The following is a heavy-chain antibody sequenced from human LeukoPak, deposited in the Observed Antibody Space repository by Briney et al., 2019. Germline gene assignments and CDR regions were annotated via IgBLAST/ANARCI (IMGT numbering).Heavy chain of an antibody. Sequence: PGGSLRLSCVASGFTFSAYSLNWVRQAPGRGLDWVSSISTSGSYMYYADSLKGRFTISRDNAKDTLFLEMSSLRAEDTAMYYCARDRGGTGWFTFDCWGQGTLVTVSS. CDR3: ARDRGGTGWFTFDC. V-gene: IGHV3-21*01. CDR1: GFTFSAYS. CDR2: ISTSGSYM. J-gene: IGHJ4*02. D-gene: IGHD6-19*01.